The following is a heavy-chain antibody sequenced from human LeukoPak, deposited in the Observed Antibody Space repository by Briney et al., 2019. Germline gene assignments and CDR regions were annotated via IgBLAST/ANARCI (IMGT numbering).Heavy chain of an antibody. CDR3: ARVPRVYYYGMDV. Sequence: SETLSLTCAVYGGSFSGYYWSWIRQPPGKGLEWIGEINHSGSTNYNPSLKSRVTISVDTSKNQFSLKLSSVTAADTAVYYCARVPRVYYYGMDVWGQGTTVTVSS. J-gene: IGHJ6*02. CDR2: INHSGST. V-gene: IGHV4-34*01. CDR1: GGSFSGYY. D-gene: IGHD2-2*01.